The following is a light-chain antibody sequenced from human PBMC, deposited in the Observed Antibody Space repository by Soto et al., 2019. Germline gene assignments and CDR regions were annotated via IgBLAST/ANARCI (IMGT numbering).Light chain of an antibody. Sequence: EIVLTQSPATLSLSPGTGATLSCRASQIVTSSLAWYQQRPGQAPRLLIYDTFTRATGIPARFSAKGAGTDFTLTISSLEPEDSAVYFCQQRGDWPLYTFGQGSRLEIK. CDR1: QIVTSS. J-gene: IGKJ2*01. CDR2: DTF. CDR3: QQRGDWPLYT. V-gene: IGKV3-11*01.